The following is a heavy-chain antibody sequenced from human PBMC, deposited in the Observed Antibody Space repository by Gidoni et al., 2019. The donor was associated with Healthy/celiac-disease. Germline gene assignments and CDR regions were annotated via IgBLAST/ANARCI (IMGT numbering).Heavy chain of an antibody. Sequence: EVQLVESGGGQVKPGGSLRLSFTASGFTFSSYSMNWVRQAPGKGLGWVSSISSSSSYIYYADSVKGRFTISRDNAKNSLYLQMNSLRAEDTAVYYCARKTYYYGSGSYYKDIGGVDYWGQGTLVTVSS. CDR2: ISSSSSYI. CDR1: GFTFSSYS. J-gene: IGHJ4*02. V-gene: IGHV3-21*01. CDR3: ARKTYYYGSGSYYKDIGGVDY. D-gene: IGHD3-10*01.